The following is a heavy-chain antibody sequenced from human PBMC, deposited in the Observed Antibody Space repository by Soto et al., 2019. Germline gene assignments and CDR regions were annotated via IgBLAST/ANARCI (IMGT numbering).Heavy chain of an antibody. CDR3: ARWSGHCSNGVCVGLYFYYNGMDV. J-gene: IGHJ6*02. D-gene: IGHD2-8*01. CDR1: GFTFISHS. Sequence: EMQLVESGGGLVKSGGSLRLSCAASGFTFISHSMNWVRQAPGKGLEWVASISSSSSKIYYADSVKGRFTISRDNAENSLDLQMNSRRADDTAVYYCARWSGHCSNGVCVGLYFYYNGMDVWGQGTTVIVSS. V-gene: IGHV3-21*01. CDR2: ISSSSSKI.